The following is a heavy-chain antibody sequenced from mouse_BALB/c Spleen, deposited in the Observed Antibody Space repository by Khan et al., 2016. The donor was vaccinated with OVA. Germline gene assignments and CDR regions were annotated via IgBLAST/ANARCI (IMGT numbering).Heavy chain of an antibody. CDR1: GFTFSTYG. CDR2: FSTGGHYT. D-gene: IGHD1-1*01. V-gene: IGHV5-6*01. Sequence: EVQLQESGGDIVKPGGSLKLSCAASGFTFSTYGMSWVRQTPDKRLEWVATFSTGGHYTYYTDTVKGRFTISRDNAKNTLYLQMSSLRSEDTAMFYCTRLAYYYDSEGFAYWGQGTLVTVSA. CDR3: TRLAYYYDSEGFAY. J-gene: IGHJ3*01.